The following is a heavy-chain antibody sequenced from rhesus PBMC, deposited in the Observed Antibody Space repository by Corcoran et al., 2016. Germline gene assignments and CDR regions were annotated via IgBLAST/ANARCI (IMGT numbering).Heavy chain of an antibody. Sequence: QVQLQESGPGLVKPSETLSLTCAVSGGSISSSNWWSWIRQPPGKGLEWIGYIRGSSGSTNYHPTLKSRVTISKDTSKNQFSLKLSSVTAADTAVYYCASLQYLDWFDYWGQGVLVTVSS. D-gene: IGHD3-3*01. V-gene: IGHV4-65*02. CDR3: ASLQYLDWFDY. J-gene: IGHJ4*01. CDR1: GGSISSSNW. CDR2: IRGSSGST.